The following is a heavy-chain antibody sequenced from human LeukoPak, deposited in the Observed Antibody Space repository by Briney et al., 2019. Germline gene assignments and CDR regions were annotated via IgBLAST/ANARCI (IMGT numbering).Heavy chain of an antibody. CDR3: ARDSLYNWNYEGAFDI. CDR2: IWYGGSNK. V-gene: IGHV3-33*08. Sequence: PGRSLRLSCAASGFTFGSYGMHWVRQAPGKGLEWVAVIWYGGSNKYYADSVKGRFTISRDNSKNTLYLQMNSLRAEDTAVYYCARDSLYNWNYEGAFDIWGQGTMVTVSS. J-gene: IGHJ3*02. D-gene: IGHD1-7*01. CDR1: GFTFGSYG.